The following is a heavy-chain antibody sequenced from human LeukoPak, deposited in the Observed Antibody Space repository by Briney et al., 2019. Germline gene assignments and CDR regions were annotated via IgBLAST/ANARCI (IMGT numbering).Heavy chain of an antibody. V-gene: IGHV3-74*01. CDR1: GFTLSNYW. D-gene: IGHD3-16*02. Sequence: GGSLRLSCAASGFTLSNYWMHWVRQAPGKGLVWVSRINGDESTINYAYPVKGRFTISRDNAKNTLYLQMNSLRAEDTAVYYCARGTSHDYVWGTFRPYWGQGTLVTVSS. CDR2: INGDESTI. CDR3: ARGTSHDYVWGTFRPY. J-gene: IGHJ4*02.